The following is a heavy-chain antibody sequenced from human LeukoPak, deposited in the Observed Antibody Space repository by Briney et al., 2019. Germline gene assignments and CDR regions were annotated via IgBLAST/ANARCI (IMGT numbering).Heavy chain of an antibody. Sequence: GGSLRLSCAASGFTFSSYSMNWVRQPPGRGLEWVSSISSSSRNIYYADSVKGRFTISRDNAKNSLYLQMNSLRAEDTAVYYCARGPTMKMDVWGKGTTVTVSS. CDR1: GFTFSSYS. V-gene: IGHV3-21*01. D-gene: IGHD3-22*01. J-gene: IGHJ6*04. CDR3: ARGPTMKMDV. CDR2: ISSSSRNI.